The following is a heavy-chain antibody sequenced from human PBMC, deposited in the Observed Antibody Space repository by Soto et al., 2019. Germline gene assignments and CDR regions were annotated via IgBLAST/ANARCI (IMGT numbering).Heavy chain of an antibody. J-gene: IGHJ6*04. V-gene: IGHV1-69*08. CDR2: IIPSLDKT. Sequence: QVLLVQAGAEVKKPGSSVRVSCKASGDPSNNYIFNCVRQAPGQGLEGLGRIIPSLDKTDYAQNIQGRVTITADKSTSTAYMELSGLRPDDTAVYYCARDRGYFPKLKGMDVWGIGTAVTVSS. CDR3: ARDRGYFPKLKGMDV. D-gene: IGHD3-22*01. CDR1: GDPSNNYI.